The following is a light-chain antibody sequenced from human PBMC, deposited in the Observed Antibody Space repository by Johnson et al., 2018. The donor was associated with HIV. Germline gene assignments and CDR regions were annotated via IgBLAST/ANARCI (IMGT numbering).Light chain of an antibody. Sequence: QSVLTQPPSVSAAAGQKVTISCSGTYSNIEHNYVSWYQQLPGTAPKLLIYDTIKRHSGIPDRFSGSKSGTSATLGITGLQTGDEADYYCGTWDSSLNAYVFGAATKVAVL. CDR1: YSNIEHNY. V-gene: IGLV1-51*01. CDR2: DTI. J-gene: IGLJ1*01. CDR3: GTWDSSLNAYV.